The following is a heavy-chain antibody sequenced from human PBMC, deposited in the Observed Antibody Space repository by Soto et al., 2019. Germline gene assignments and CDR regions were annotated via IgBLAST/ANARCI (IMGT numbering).Heavy chain of an antibody. Sequence: SETLSLTCTVSGGSISSYYWSWIRQPPGKGLEWIGYIYYSGSTNYNPSLKSRVTISLDMSKNQFSLKLSSVTAADTAVYYCARENHGDYDYWGQGTLVTVSS. D-gene: IGHD4-17*01. V-gene: IGHV4-59*01. CDR3: ARENHGDYDY. CDR1: GGSISSYY. CDR2: IYYSGST. J-gene: IGHJ4*02.